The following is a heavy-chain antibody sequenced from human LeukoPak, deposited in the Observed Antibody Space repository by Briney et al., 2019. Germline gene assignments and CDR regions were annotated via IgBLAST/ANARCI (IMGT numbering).Heavy chain of an antibody. Sequence: PGGSLGLSCAASGFNFNNYNMNWVRQAPGKGLEWVSYITLSSSSIYYADSVKGRFTISRVNAKNSLYLQMNSLRAEDTAVYYCAREPTYSSSWYTSCDYWGQGTLVTVSS. V-gene: IGHV3-48*01. CDR1: GFNFNNYN. D-gene: IGHD6-13*01. J-gene: IGHJ4*02. CDR2: ITLSSSSI. CDR3: AREPTYSSSWYTSCDY.